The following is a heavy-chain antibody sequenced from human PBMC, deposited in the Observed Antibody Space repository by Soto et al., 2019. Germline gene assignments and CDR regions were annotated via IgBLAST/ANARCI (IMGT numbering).Heavy chain of an antibody. CDR1: GFTFSSYW. CDR3: ARAPDYDFWSGSYYYCGMDV. CDR2: IKQDGSEK. Sequence: GGSLRLSCAASGFTFSSYWMSWVRQAPGKGLEWVANIKQDGSEKYYVDSVKGRFTISRDNAKNSLYLQMNSLRAEDTAVYYCARAPDYDFWSGSYYYCGMDVWGQGTTVTVSS. V-gene: IGHV3-7*01. D-gene: IGHD3-3*01. J-gene: IGHJ6*02.